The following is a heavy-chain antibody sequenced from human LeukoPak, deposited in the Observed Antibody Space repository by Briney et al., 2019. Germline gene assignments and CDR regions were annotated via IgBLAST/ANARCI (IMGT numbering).Heavy chain of an antibody. D-gene: IGHD2-2*02. Sequence: GGSLRLSCAASGFTFSSYAMHWVRQAPGKGLEGVAVISYDGSNKYYADSVKGRFTISRDNSKNTLYLQMNSLRAEDTAVYYCARDLTYCSSTSCYMGVYYYYYGMDVWGQGTTVTVSS. V-gene: IGHV3-30*04. J-gene: IGHJ6*02. CDR1: GFTFSSYA. CDR2: ISYDGSNK. CDR3: ARDLTYCSSTSCYMGVYYYYYGMDV.